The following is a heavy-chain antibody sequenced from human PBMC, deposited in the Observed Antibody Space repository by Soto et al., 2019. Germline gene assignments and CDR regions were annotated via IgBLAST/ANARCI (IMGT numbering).Heavy chain of an antibody. J-gene: IGHJ5*02. CDR2: IFSNDEK. V-gene: IGHV2-26*04. Sequence: QVTVKESGPVLVKPTETLTLTCTVSGFSLSNAGLGVSWIRQPPGKALEWLAHIFSNDEKSYSTSLKSRLTNSQDNPKSPVGLTMTNMDPVDTATYYCASKYSTSLDWFDRWGPGTLVTVSS. CDR1: GFSLSNAGLG. CDR3: ASKYSTSLDWFDR. D-gene: IGHD6-13*01.